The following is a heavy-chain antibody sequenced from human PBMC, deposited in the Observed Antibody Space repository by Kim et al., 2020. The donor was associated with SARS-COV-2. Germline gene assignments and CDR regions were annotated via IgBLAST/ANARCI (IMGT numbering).Heavy chain of an antibody. Sequence: SGPTLVNPTQTLTLTCTFSGFSLSTSGMCVSWIRQPPGKALEWLARIDWDDDKYYSTSLKTRLTISKDTSKNQVVLTMTNMDPVDTATYYCARIRIAVDQKGDYYYYGMDVWGQGTTVTVSS. J-gene: IGHJ6*02. CDR1: GFSLSTSGMC. V-gene: IGHV2-70*11. CDR2: IDWDDDK. CDR3: ARIRIAVDQKGDYYYYGMDV. D-gene: IGHD6-19*01.